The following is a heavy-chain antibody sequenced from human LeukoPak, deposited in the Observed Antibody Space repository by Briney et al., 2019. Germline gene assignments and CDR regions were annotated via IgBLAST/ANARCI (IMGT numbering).Heavy chain of an antibody. CDR2: MNPNSGNT. D-gene: IGHD1-20*01. J-gene: IGHJ4*02. CDR1: GGTFTNYD. CDR3: ARSLRYNSFSSDS. Sequence: ASVKVSCKASGGTFTNYDINWVRQATGQGLEWMGWMNPNSGNTGYAQKFLGRVTITTNTSISTAYMELSSLRSEDTAVYYCARSLRYNSFSSDSWGQGTLVTVSS. V-gene: IGHV1-8*03.